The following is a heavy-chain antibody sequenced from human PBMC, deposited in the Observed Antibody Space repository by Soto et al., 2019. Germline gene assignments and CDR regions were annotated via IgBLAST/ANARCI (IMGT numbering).Heavy chain of an antibody. CDR3: AREVNDFWNGYYDDYYGMDV. Sequence: PGASLRLSCAVSGFTLNHYLMIWVRQAPVKALELVANIKQDGGKKYYVDSVKGRFTISRDNAKNSLYLQMNSLRAEDTAVYYCAREVNDFWNGYYDDYYGMDVWGQGTTVTVSS. V-gene: IGHV3-7*03. D-gene: IGHD3-3*01. CDR1: GFTLNHYL. CDR2: IKQDGGKK. J-gene: IGHJ6*02.